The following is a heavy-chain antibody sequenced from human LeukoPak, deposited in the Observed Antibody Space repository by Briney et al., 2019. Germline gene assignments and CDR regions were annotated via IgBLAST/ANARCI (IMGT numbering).Heavy chain of an antibody. CDR1: GYTFTSYD. CDR2: MNPNSGNT. D-gene: IGHD2-21*01. CDR3: ARSGDDYYYYYMDV. V-gene: IGHV1-8*01. J-gene: IGHJ6*03. Sequence: ASVKVSCKASGYTFTSYDINWVRQATGQGLEWMGWMNPNSGNTGYAQKFQGRVTMTRYTSISTAYMELSSLRSEDTAVYYCARSGDDYYYYYMDVWGKGTTVTVSS.